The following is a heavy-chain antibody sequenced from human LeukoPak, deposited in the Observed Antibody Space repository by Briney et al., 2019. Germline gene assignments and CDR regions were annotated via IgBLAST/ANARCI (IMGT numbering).Heavy chain of an antibody. CDR1: GFTFSTYS. Sequence: GGSLRLSCAASGFTFSTYSMNWVRQAPGKGLEWVAVISYDGTNTDYADSVKGRFTISRDNSKNALYLQMNSLRAEDTAVYYCARCRDYDFWSGSAVDYWGQGTLVTVSS. D-gene: IGHD3-3*01. V-gene: IGHV3-30*03. CDR3: ARCRDYDFWSGSAVDY. J-gene: IGHJ4*02. CDR2: ISYDGTNT.